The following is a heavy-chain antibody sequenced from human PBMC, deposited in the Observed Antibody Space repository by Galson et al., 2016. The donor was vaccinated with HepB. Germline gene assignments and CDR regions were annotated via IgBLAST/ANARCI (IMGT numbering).Heavy chain of an antibody. J-gene: IGHJ5*02. V-gene: IGHV3-15*01. Sequence: SLRLSCAASGFTFSNAWMSWVRQAPGKGLEWVGRIKSKTAGGTTDYAAPVKGRFTISRDDSKNTLYLQMNSLKTEDTAVYYCTTRWFDPWGQGTLVTVSS. CDR1: GFTFSNAW. CDR2: IKSKTAGGTT. CDR3: TTRWFDP.